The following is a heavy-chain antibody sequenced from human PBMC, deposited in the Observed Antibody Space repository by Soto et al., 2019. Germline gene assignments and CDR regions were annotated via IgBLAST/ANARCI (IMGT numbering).Heavy chain of an antibody. CDR1: GFIFSGSA. CDR2: ILSKAGNYAT. J-gene: IGHJ4*02. CDR3: IRGGSPYYYDY. V-gene: IGHV3-73*01. Sequence: EVQLVESGGGLVQPGGSLKLSCAASGFIFSGSAVHWVRQASGKGLEWVGRILSKAGNYATAYPAYMKGRINISRDDSENTAFLQMNSLKTEDTAVYYCIRGGSPYYYDYWGQGTLVAVSS.